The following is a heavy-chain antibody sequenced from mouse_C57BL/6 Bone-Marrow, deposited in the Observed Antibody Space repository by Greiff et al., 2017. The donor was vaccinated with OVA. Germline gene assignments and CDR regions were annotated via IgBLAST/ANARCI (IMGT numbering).Heavy chain of an antibody. Sequence: VQLQQPGAELVKPGASVKLSCKASGYTFTSYWMHWVKQRPGQGLEWIGMIHPNSGSTNYNEKFKSKATLTVDKSSSTAYRQLSSLTSEDSAVYYCAREGWLRLTFAYWGQGTLVTVSA. V-gene: IGHV1-64*01. CDR1: GYTFTSYW. J-gene: IGHJ3*01. CDR3: AREGWLRLTFAY. D-gene: IGHD2-2*01. CDR2: IHPNSGST.